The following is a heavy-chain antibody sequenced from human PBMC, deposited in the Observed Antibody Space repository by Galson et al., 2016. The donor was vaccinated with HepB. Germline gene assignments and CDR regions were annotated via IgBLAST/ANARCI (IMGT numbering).Heavy chain of an antibody. CDR3: ARDKKVTIFGVVISGGLDP. V-gene: IGHV1-2*02. CDR2: INPNNGDT. J-gene: IGHJ5*02. Sequence: SVKVSCKASGYTFAPYDIYWVRQAPGQGLEWMGWINPNNGDTMYAQNFRGRVTLTRDTSISTAYMELDSLTSDDTAVYYCARDKKVTIFGVVISGGLDPWGQGTLVTVAS. CDR1: GYTFAPYD. D-gene: IGHD3-3*01.